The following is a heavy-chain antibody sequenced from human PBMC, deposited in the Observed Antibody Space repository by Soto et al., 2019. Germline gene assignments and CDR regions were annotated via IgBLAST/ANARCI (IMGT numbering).Heavy chain of an antibody. CDR2: IYYSGST. CDR1: GGSISSGGYY. CDR3: ARDWARTTDAFDI. V-gene: IGHV4-31*03. Sequence: SETLSLTCTVSGGSISSGGYYWSCIRQHPGKGLEWIGYIYYSGSTYYNPSLKSRVTISVDTSKNQFSLKLSSVTAADTAVYYCARDWARTTDAFDIWGQGTMVTVSS. J-gene: IGHJ3*02. D-gene: IGHD1-7*01.